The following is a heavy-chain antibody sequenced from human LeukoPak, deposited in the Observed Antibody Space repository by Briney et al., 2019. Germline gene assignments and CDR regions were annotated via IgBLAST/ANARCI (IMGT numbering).Heavy chain of an antibody. CDR3: VKGRISCCYPSLDY. V-gene: IGHV3-64D*06. CDR1: ASTSTNNA. J-gene: IGHJ4*02. CDR2: ITNDGGST. Sequence: RGCLRLSCPVSASTSTNNAMHWDREAPGEGLEYVSTITNDGGSTFYADSAKGRFSIYRDNSKNTVYIQLSSLRPEDTAVYYCVKGRISCCYPSLDYWGQGTLVHVAS. D-gene: IGHD2-2*01.